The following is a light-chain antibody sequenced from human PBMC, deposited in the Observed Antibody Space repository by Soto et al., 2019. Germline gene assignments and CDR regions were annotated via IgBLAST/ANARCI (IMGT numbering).Light chain of an antibody. CDR1: RGVFSSYNDDNY. V-gene: IGKV4-1*01. Sequence: DIVMTQSPDSLAVSLGERATINCKSSRGVFSSYNDDNYVVWYQQKPGQPPKLLIYRASTRESGVPDRFSGSGSGTDFTLTIRSLQAEDVAVYYCQQYHRRPYTFGRGTKLEIK. CDR2: RAS. CDR3: QQYHRRPYT. J-gene: IGKJ2*01.